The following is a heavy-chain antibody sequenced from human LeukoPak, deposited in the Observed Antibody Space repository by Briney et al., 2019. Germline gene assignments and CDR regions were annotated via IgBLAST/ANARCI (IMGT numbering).Heavy chain of an antibody. CDR3: ARVKQQLDHFGY. Sequence: GASVKVSCKASGYTFTGYYMHWVRQAPGQGLEWMGRINPNSGATNYAQKFQGRVTMTRDTSISTAYMELSSLGSDNTAVYYCARVKQQLDHFGYWGQGTLVTVSS. CDR1: GYTFTGYY. D-gene: IGHD6-13*01. CDR2: INPNSGAT. V-gene: IGHV1-2*06. J-gene: IGHJ4*02.